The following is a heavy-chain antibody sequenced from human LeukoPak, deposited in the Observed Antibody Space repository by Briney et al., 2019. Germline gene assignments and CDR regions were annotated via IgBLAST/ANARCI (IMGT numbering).Heavy chain of an antibody. CDR1: GGTFISYT. CDR2: IIPILGIA. D-gene: IGHD4-17*01. J-gene: IGHJ4*02. V-gene: IGHV1-69*02. Sequence: ASVKVSFKASGGTFISYTISWVRQAPGQGLEWMGRIIPILGIANYAQKFQGRVTITADKSTSTAYMELSSLRSEDTAVYYCASLKDYGDYGIDYWGQGTLVTVSS. CDR3: ASLKDYGDYGIDY.